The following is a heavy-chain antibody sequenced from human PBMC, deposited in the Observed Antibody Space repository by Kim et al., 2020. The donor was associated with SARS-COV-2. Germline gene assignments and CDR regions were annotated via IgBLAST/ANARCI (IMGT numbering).Heavy chain of an antibody. CDR3: SRENAMATIHFDY. V-gene: IGHV3-74*01. Sequence: AASARGRCTISRDHAENTLYLQMNSLWAEDTAVYYCSRENAMATIHFDYWGQGTLVTVSS. D-gene: IGHD5-12*01. J-gene: IGHJ4*02.